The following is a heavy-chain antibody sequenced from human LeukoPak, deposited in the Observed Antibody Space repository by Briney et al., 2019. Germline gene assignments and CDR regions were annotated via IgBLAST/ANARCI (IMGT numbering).Heavy chain of an antibody. CDR1: GGSISSRTYY. V-gene: IGHV4-39*07. CDR3: ARDFGDWRTDY. J-gene: IGHJ4*02. CDR2: INYSGKL. Sequence: PSETLSLTCTVSGGSISSRTYYWAWIRQPPGKGLEWIGSINYSGKLTYNPALKSRVTVSLDTSRSKFSLTLSSVTAADTAVYYCARDFGDWRTDYWGQGTLVTVSS. D-gene: IGHD2-21*02.